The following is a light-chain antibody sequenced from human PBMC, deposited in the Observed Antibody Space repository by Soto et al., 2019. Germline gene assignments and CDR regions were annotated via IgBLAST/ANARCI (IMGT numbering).Light chain of an antibody. Sequence: EIVLTQSPGTLSLSPGERATLSCRASQSVSSSYLAWYQQKPGQAPRLLISGASSRATGIPDRFSGGGSGTDFTLTISRLEPEDFALYYCQQYGYSPITFGQGTRLEIK. J-gene: IGKJ5*01. V-gene: IGKV3-20*01. CDR2: GAS. CDR3: QQYGYSPIT. CDR1: QSVSSSY.